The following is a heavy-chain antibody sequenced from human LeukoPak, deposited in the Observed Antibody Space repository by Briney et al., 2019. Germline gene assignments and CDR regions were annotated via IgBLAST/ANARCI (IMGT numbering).Heavy chain of an antibody. V-gene: IGHV1-2*02. J-gene: IGHJ6*03. CDR3: ARQGVGSSSSPDIYYYYYMDV. D-gene: IGHD6-6*01. CDR1: GYTFTGYY. CDR2: INPNSGGT. Sequence: GASVKVSCKASGYTFTGYYMHWVRQAPGQGLEWMGWINPNSGGTNYAQKFQGRVTMTRDTSISTAYMELSRLRSDDTAVYYCARQGVGSSSSPDIYYYYYMDVWGKGTTVTVSS.